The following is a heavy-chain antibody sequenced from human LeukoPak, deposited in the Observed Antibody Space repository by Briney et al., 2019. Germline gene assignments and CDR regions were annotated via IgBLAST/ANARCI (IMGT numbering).Heavy chain of an antibody. V-gene: IGHV3-30*18. J-gene: IGHJ4*02. Sequence: PGGSLRLSCAASGFTFSTYWMNWVRQAPGKGLEWVAVISYDGSNKYYADSVKGRFTISRDNSKNTLYLQMNSLRAEDTALYYCAKDRGYNYGYCFDYWGQGTLVTVSS. D-gene: IGHD5-18*01. CDR3: AKDRGYNYGYCFDY. CDR1: GFTFSTYW. CDR2: ISYDGSNK.